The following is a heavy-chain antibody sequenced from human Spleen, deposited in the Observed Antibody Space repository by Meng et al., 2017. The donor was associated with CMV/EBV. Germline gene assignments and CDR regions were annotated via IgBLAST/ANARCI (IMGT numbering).Heavy chain of an antibody. J-gene: IGHJ6*02. D-gene: IGHD3-22*01. V-gene: IGHV1-69*05. CDR2: IIPIFGTA. Sequence: SVKVSCKASGGTFSSYAISWVRQAPGQGLEWMGGIIPIFGTANYAQKFQGRVTITTDESTSTAYMELSSLRSEDTAVYYCAREFGPKYYDSSGYPYGMDVWGQGTTVTVSS. CDR3: AREFGPKYYDSSGYPYGMDV. CDR1: GGTFSSYA.